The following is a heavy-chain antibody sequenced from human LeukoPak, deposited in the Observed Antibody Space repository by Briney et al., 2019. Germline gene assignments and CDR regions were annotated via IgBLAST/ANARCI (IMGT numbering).Heavy chain of an antibody. CDR1: GYTFTSYG. Sequence: ASVKVSCKASGYTFTSYGISWVRQAPGQGLEWMGWISAYNGNTNYAQKLQGRVTMTTDTSTSTAYMELGSLRSDDTAVYYCARDYYDILTGDYGMDVWGQGTTVTVPS. CDR3: ARDYYDILTGDYGMDV. D-gene: IGHD3-9*01. CDR2: ISAYNGNT. J-gene: IGHJ6*02. V-gene: IGHV1-18*01.